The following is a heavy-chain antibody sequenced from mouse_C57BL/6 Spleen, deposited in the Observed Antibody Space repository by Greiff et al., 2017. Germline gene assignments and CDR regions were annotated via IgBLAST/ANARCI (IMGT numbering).Heavy chain of an antibody. CDR2: INPNYGTT. Sequence: VHLKQSGPELVKPGASVKISCKASGYSFTDYNMNWVKQSNGKSLEWIGVINPNYGTTSYNQKFKGKATLTVDQSSSTAYMQLNSLTSEDSAVYFCARHEELDYYGSSLYWYFDVWGTGTTVTVSS. D-gene: IGHD1-1*01. V-gene: IGHV1-39*01. CDR1: GYSFTDYN. J-gene: IGHJ1*03. CDR3: ARHEELDYYGSSLYWYFDV.